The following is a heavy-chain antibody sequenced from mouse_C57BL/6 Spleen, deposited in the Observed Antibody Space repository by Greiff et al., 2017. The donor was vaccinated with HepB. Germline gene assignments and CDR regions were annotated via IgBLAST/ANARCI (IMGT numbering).Heavy chain of an antibody. CDR3: ASLITTVEGGFDY. D-gene: IGHD1-1*01. V-gene: IGHV14-3*01. Sequence: EVQLQQSVAELVRPGASVKLSCTASGFNIKNTYMHWVKQRPEQGLEWIGRIDPANGNTKYAPKFQGKATITADTSSNTAYLQLSSLTSEDTAIYYCASLITTVEGGFDYWGQGTTLTVSS. CDR1: GFNIKNTY. J-gene: IGHJ2*01. CDR2: IDPANGNT.